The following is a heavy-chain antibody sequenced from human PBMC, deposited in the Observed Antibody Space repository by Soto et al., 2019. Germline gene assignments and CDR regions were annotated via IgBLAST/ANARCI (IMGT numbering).Heavy chain of an antibody. CDR2: IIPILGIA. V-gene: IGHV1-69*02. J-gene: IGHJ3*02. CDR1: GGTFSSYT. CDR3: ARAPRNYDSSGYYRRPDDAFDI. Sequence: QVQLVQSGAEVKKPGSSVKVSCKASGGTFSSYTISWVRQAPGQGLEWMGRIIPILGIANYAQKYQGRVTITTNKSTSPDEMELGSLRSEDTAVYYRARAPRNYDSSGYYRRPDDAFDIWGQGTMVTVSS. D-gene: IGHD3-22*01.